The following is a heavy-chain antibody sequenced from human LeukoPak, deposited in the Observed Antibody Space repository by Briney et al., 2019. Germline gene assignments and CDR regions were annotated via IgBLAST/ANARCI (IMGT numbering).Heavy chain of an antibody. V-gene: IGHV3-7*01. D-gene: IGHD3-3*01. CDR2: MKHDGSEK. CDR3: ASRAIYFDY. CDR1: GFTFSAYW. J-gene: IGHJ4*02. Sequence: GGSLRLSCAASGFTFSAYWMSWVRQAPGKGLEWVASMKHDGSEKYYVDSVKGRFTISRANAKNSLYLQMNSLRAEDTAVYYCASRAIYFDYWGQGTLVTVSS.